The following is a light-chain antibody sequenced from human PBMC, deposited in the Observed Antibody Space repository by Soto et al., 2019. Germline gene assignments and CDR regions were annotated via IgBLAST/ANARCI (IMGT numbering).Light chain of an antibody. CDR1: QDITRY. J-gene: IGKJ4*01. V-gene: IGKV1-33*01. Sequence: DIQMTQSPSSLSASVGDRVTITCQASQDITRYLSWYQQKPGQAPRLLISDASNLESGVPSRFSGGGSGTDFTFTISSLPPEDIATYFRQQYDDLPLTFGGGTKADIK. CDR3: QQYDDLPLT. CDR2: DAS.